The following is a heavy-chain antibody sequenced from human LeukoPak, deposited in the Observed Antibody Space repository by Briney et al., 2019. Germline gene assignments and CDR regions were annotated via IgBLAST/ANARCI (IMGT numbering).Heavy chain of an antibody. V-gene: IGHV1-69*05. D-gene: IGHD5-24*01. J-gene: IGHJ5*02. CDR3: ARDNSVRDEAWWFNP. Sequence: ASVKVSCKASGNSFIDYYIHWVRQAPGQGLEWMGGIIPIFGTANYAQKFQGRVTLTRDMSTSTDYLELSSLRSEDTAVYYCARDNSVRDEAWWFNPWGQGTLVTVSS. CDR1: GNSFIDYY. CDR2: IIPIFGTA.